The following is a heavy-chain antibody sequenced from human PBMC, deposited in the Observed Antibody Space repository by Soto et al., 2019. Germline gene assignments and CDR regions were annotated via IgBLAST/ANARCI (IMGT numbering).Heavy chain of an antibody. CDR1: GYTFSSYG. CDR2: ISAYNGNT. CDR3: ARTLNEWLLGLE. J-gene: IGHJ4*02. Sequence: QVKLVQSGGEVKKPGASVKISCKASGYTFSSYGISWVRKAPGQGLEWVGWISAYNGNTNYAQKFQGRVTMTTDTSTSTAYMELRSLRSDDTAIYYCARTLNEWLLGLEWGQGTLVTVSS. D-gene: IGHD3-3*01. V-gene: IGHV1-18*01.